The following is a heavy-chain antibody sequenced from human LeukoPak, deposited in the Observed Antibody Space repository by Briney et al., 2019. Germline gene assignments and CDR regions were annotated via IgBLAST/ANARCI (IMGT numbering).Heavy chain of an antibody. J-gene: IGHJ4*02. V-gene: IGHV4-59*01. CDR2: IYYSGST. D-gene: IGHD6-19*01. CDR1: GGSISSYY. Sequence: SETLSLTCTVSGGSISSYYWSWIRQPPGKGLEWIGYIYYSGSTNYNPSPKSQVTISVDTSKNQFSLKLSSVTAADTAVYYCARDSSGWYHFDYWGQGTLVTVSS. CDR3: ARDSSGWYHFDY.